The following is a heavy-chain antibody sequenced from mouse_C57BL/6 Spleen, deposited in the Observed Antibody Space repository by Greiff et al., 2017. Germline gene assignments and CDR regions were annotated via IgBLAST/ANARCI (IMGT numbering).Heavy chain of an antibody. CDR2: IYPGSGST. CDR3: ARTYYDYGAWAY. Sequence: QVQLQQPGAELVKPGASVKMSCKASGYTFTSYWITWVKQRPGQGLEWIGDIYPGSGSTNYNEKFKSKATLTVDTSSSTAYMQLSSLTSEDSAVYYCARTYYDYGAWAYWGQGTLVTVSA. D-gene: IGHD2-4*01. J-gene: IGHJ3*01. V-gene: IGHV1-55*01. CDR1: GYTFTSYW.